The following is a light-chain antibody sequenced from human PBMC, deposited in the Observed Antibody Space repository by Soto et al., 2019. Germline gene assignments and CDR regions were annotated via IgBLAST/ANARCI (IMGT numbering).Light chain of an antibody. V-gene: IGKV1-12*01. CDR1: QDVSSW. J-gene: IGKJ4*01. CDR3: QPANSFPLT. CDR2: SAS. Sequence: DIQVTQSPSSVSASVGDRVTITCRTSQDVSSWLAWYQQKPGKAPELLIYSASTLQTGVPSRFSGSGSGTVFTLTISSLQPEDFATYYCQPANSFPLTFGGGTKVEIK.